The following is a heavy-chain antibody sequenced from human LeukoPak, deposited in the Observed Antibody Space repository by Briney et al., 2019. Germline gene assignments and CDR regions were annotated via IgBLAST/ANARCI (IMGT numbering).Heavy chain of an antibody. V-gene: IGHV1-2*02. J-gene: IGHJ4*02. CDR2: INPNSGGT. D-gene: IGHD1-26*01. Sequence: ASVKVSCKASGYTFTGYYMHWVRQAPGQGLEWMGWINPNSGGTNYAQKFQGRVTMTRDTSISTAYMDLSRLRSDDTAVYYCARGSGSYRLWYFDFWGQGTLVTVSS. CDR1: GYTFTGYY. CDR3: ARGSGSYRLWYFDF.